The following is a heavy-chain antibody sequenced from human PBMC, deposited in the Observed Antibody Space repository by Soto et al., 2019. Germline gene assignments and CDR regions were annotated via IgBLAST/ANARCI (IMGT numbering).Heavy chain of an antibody. CDR1: GYTFTSYY. V-gene: IGHV1-46*01. CDR3: ARNLHGSGSYYNLYYYGMDV. J-gene: IGHJ6*02. Sequence: ASVNVSCKASGYTFTSYYMHWVRQAPGQGLEWMGIINPSGGSTSYAQKFQGRVTMTRDTSTSTVYMELSSLRSEDTAVYYCARNLHGSGSYYNLYYYGMDVWGQGTTVTVSS. D-gene: IGHD3-10*01. CDR2: INPSGGST.